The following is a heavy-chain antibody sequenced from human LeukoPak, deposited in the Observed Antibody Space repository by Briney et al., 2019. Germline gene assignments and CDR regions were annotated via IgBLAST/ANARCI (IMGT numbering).Heavy chain of an antibody. J-gene: IGHJ4*02. Sequence: PSGTLSLTCAVYGGSFSGYYWSWIRQPPGKGLEWIGEINHSGSTNYNPSLKSRVTIPVDTSKNQFSLKLSSVTAADTAVYYCARGYSSSSWSLFDYWGQGTLVTVSS. D-gene: IGHD6-6*01. CDR3: ARGYSSSSWSLFDY. CDR2: INHSGST. V-gene: IGHV4-34*01. CDR1: GGSFSGYY.